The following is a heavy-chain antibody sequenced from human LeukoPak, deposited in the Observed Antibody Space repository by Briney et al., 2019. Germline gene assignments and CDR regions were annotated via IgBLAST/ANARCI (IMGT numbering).Heavy chain of an antibody. CDR3: ARDPYYDSSGYYYVPDAFDI. CDR1: GYTFTGYY. D-gene: IGHD3-22*01. CDR2: IIPIFGTA. J-gene: IGHJ3*02. V-gene: IGHV1-69*13. Sequence: SVKVSCKASGYTFTGYYMHWVRQAPGQGLEWMGGIIPIFGTANYAQKFQGRVTITADESTSTAYMELSSLRSEDTAVYYCARDPYYDSSGYYYVPDAFDIWGQGTMVTVSS.